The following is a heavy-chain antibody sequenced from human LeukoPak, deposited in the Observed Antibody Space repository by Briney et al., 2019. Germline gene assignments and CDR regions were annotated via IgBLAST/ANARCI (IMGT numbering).Heavy chain of an antibody. CDR2: ISGDGGST. CDR1: GFSFDDYA. D-gene: IGHD3-22*01. Sequence: PGGSLRLSCAAPGFSFDDYAIHWVRQAPGKGLEWVSLISGDGGSTFYADSVKGRFTTSRDNSKNSLYLQMSSLRSEDTALYYCARESDSSGWYDSWGQGTLVTVSS. J-gene: IGHJ5*01. V-gene: IGHV3-43*02. CDR3: ARESDSSGWYDS.